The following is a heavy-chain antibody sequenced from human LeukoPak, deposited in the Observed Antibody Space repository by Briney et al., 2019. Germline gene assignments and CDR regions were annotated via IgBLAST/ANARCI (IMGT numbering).Heavy chain of an antibody. D-gene: IGHD3-9*01. J-gene: IGHJ5*02. Sequence: ASVKVSCKVSGYTLTELSMHWVRQAPGKGLEWMGGFDPEDGETIYAQKFQGRVTMTEGTSTDTAYMELSSLRSEDTAVYYCATEVPYYDILTWGQGTLVTVSS. CDR1: GYTLTELS. CDR3: ATEVPYYDILT. V-gene: IGHV1-24*01. CDR2: FDPEDGET.